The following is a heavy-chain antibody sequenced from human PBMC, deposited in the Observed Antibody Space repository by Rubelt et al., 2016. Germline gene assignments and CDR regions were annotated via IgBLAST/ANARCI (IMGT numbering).Heavy chain of an antibody. Sequence: LQLQESGPGLVKPSETLSLTCTVSGGSISSSSYYWGWIRQPPGKGLEWIGSIYYSGSTDYNPSLQSGVPIPLDTSKNRCSLRLGAGTAAATAVYYCARHRIWHYQLLGNWFDPWGQGTLVTVSS. J-gene: IGHJ5*02. D-gene: IGHD2-2*01. CDR1: GGSISSSSYY. V-gene: IGHV4-39*01. CDR3: ARHRIWHYQLLGNWFDP. CDR2: IYYSGST.